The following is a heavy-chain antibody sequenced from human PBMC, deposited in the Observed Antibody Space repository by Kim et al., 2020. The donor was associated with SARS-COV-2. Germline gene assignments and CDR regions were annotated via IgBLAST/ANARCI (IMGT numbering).Heavy chain of an antibody. Sequence: GGSLRLSCAASGFTFDDYAMHWVRQAPGKGLEWVSGISWNSGSIGYADSVKGRFTISRDNAKNSLYLQMNSLRAEDMALYYCAKDMGYSYGYGYYYYGM. CDR1: GFTFDDYA. CDR3: AKDMGYSYGYGYYYYGM. V-gene: IGHV3-9*03. J-gene: IGHJ6*01. CDR2: ISWNSGSI. D-gene: IGHD5-18*01.